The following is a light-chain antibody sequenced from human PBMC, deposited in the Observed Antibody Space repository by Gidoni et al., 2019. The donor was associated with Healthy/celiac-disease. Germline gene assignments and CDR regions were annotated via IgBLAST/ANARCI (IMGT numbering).Light chain of an antibody. Sequence: QSALTQPASVSGSPGQSITISCPGTSSDVGGYNYVSWYQQHPGKAPKLMIYEVSNRPSGVPDRFSGSKSGNTASLTISGLQAEDEADYYCSSYTSSSTHNYVFGTGTKVTVL. CDR2: EVS. J-gene: IGLJ1*01. V-gene: IGLV2-14*01. CDR1: SSDVGGYNY. CDR3: SSYTSSSTHNYV.